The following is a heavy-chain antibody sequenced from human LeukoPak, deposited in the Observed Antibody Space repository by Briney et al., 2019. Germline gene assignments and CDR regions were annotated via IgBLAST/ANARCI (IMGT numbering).Heavy chain of an antibody. CDR1: GFTLSSSE. V-gene: IGHV3-48*03. J-gene: IGHJ4*02. CDR2: ISRSGSTI. D-gene: IGHD2-15*01. CDR3: VTDGSVGGSFDN. Sequence: GGSLRLSCAASGFTLSSSEMNWVRQAPGKGLEWVSYISRSGSTIFYADSVKGRFTISRDNSKKTVFLQMNSLRSNDTAVYYCVTDGSVGGSFDNWGRGTLVTVSS.